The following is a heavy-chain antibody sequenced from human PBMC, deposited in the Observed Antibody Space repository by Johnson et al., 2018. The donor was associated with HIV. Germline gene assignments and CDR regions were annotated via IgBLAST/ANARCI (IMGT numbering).Heavy chain of an antibody. J-gene: IGHJ3*02. V-gene: IGHV3-23*04. CDR1: GFTFSSYA. CDR3: AKSHWALAAAGTDAFDI. D-gene: IGHD6-13*01. CDR2: ISGSGGST. Sequence: MQLVESGGGVVQPGRSLRLSCAASGFTFSSYAMSWVRQAPGKGLEWVSAISGSGGSTYYADSVKGRFTISRDNSKNTLYLQMNSLRAEDTAVYYCAKSHWALAAAGTDAFDIWGQGTMVTVSS.